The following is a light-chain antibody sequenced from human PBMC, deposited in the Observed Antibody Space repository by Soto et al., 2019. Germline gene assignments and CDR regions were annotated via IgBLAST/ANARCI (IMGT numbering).Light chain of an antibody. CDR3: QQYNNWPIT. J-gene: IGKJ5*01. CDR1: QNILSN. V-gene: IGKV3-15*01. Sequence: TQSPATLSVSPGERATLSCRASQNILSNLAWYQQKPGQAPRLLIYGASTRATGIPARFSGSGSGTEFTLTISSLQSEDFEIYYCQQYNNWPITFGQGTRLEIK. CDR2: GAS.